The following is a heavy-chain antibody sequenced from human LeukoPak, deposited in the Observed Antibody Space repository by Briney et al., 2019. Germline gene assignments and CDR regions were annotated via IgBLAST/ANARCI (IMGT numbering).Heavy chain of an antibody. Sequence: ASVKVSCKASGGTFSSYAINWVRQATGQGLEWMGWMNPNSGSTGYAQKFQGRVTMTRDTSITTAYMELSSLRSEDTAVYFCARRVPSYYYYAMDVWGQGTTVTVSS. V-gene: IGHV1-8*02. J-gene: IGHJ6*02. CDR1: GGTFSSYA. CDR2: MNPNSGST. CDR3: ARRVPSYYYYAMDV.